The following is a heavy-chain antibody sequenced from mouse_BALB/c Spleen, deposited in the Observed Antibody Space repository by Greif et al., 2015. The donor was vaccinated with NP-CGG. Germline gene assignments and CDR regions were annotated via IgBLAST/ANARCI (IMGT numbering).Heavy chain of an antibody. CDR1: GYTLTSSW. D-gene: IGHD2-4*01. CDR2: IHPSSGNT. Sequence: QVQLQQSGSVLVRPGASVKLSCKASGYTLTSSWMHWAKQTPGKGLEWIGEIHPSSGNTNYNEMFTGKATLTVDTSSSTAYVDLSSLTSEDSSVDYCSKSGDYDNSFDYWGQGTTLTVSS. CDR3: SKSGDYDNSFDY. J-gene: IGHJ2*01. V-gene: IGHV1S130*01.